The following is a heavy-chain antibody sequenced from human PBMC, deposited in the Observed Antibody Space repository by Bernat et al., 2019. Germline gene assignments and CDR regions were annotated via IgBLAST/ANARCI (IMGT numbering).Heavy chain of an antibody. J-gene: IGHJ6*03. CDR2: IHYSGST. D-gene: IGHD3-16*01. CDR1: GGSISSGGYY. V-gene: IGHV4-31*03. CDR3: ARTRLGGGSGTYFYYMDV. Sequence: QVQLQESGPGLVKPSQTLSLTCTVSGGSISSGGYYWSWIRQHPGKGLECIGNIHYSGSTDYNPSLKSRVTISVDTSKSQFSLRLSSVTAADTAVYYCARTRLGGGSGTYFYYMDVWGKGTTVTVSS.